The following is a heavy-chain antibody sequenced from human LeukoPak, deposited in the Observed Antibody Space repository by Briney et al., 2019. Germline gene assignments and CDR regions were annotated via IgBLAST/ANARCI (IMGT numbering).Heavy chain of an antibody. D-gene: IGHD3-22*01. CDR1: GGTFSSYA. J-gene: IGHJ4*02. CDR2: IIPIFGTA. CDR3: ASLPYYYDSRKTLIDY. V-gene: IGHV1-69*13. Sequence: ASVKVSCKASGGTFSSYAISWVRQAPGQGLEWMGGIIPIFGTANYAQKFQGRVTITADESTSTAYMELSSLRSEDTAVYYCASLPYYYDSRKTLIDYWGQGTLVTVSS.